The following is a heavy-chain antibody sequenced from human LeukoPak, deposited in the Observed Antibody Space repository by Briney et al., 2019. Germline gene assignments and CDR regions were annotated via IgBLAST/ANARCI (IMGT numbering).Heavy chain of an antibody. J-gene: IGHJ4*02. V-gene: IGHV3-15*01. Sequence: GRSLRLSCAGSGFTFSNAWMTWVRQAPGKGLEWVGRIKTKADGGTTDYAAPVKGRFTISRDDSTNTLYLQMNSLGTEDTALYYCTSTLGYWGQGALVTVSS. CDR2: IKTKADGGTT. CDR3: TSTLGY. CDR1: GFTFSNAW.